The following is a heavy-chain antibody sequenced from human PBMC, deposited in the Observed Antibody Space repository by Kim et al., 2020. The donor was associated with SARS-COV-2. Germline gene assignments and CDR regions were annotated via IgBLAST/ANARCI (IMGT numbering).Heavy chain of an antibody. D-gene: IGHD6-13*01. V-gene: IGHV3-21*01. CDR2: ISSSSSYI. J-gene: IGHJ4*02. Sequence: GGSLRLSCAASGFTFSSYSMNWVRQAPGKGLEWVSSISSSSSYIYYADSVKGRFTISRDNAKNSLYLQMNSLRAEDTAVYYCARDGKIAAAGPGDYWGQGTLVTVSS. CDR3: ARDGKIAAAGPGDY. CDR1: GFTFSSYS.